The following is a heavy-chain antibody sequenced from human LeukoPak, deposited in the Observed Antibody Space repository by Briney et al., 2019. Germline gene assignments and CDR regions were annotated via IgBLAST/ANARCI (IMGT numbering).Heavy chain of an antibody. CDR1: GGSISSGGYY. Sequence: SQTLSLTCTVSGGSISSGGYYWSWIRQPPGKGLEWIGYIYHSGSTYYNPSLKSRVTISVDRSKNQFSLKLSSVTAADTAVYYCARFCRGESCGWSLYFDYWGQGTLVTVSS. CDR2: IYHSGST. V-gene: IGHV4-30-2*01. CDR3: ARFCRGESCGWSLYFDY. D-gene: IGHD6-19*01. J-gene: IGHJ4*02.